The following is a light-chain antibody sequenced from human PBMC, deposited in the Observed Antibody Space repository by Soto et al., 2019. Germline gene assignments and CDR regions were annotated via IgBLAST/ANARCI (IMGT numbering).Light chain of an antibody. V-gene: IGLV2-8*01. CDR1: SSDVGAYNY. CDR2: DVN. CDR3: ASHAGEIVV. J-gene: IGLJ2*01. Sequence: QSVLAQPPSASGSLGQSVTISCTGTSSDVGAYNYVSWFQQDPGKAPNLIIHDVNRRSSGVPDRFSGSKSGNTASLTVSGLQAEDEADYYCASHAGEIVVFGGGTKVTVL.